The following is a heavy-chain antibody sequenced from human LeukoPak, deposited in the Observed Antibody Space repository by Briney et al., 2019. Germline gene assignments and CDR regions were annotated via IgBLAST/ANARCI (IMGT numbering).Heavy chain of an antibody. J-gene: IGHJ5*02. Sequence: SETLSLTCTVCGGSISDYYWTWIRQPPEKGLEWIGYIHSIGGTNYNPSLKSRVTISVDTSKNQFSLKLSSVTAADTAVYYCARGLYDSSGYHNFNWFDPWGQGTLVTVSS. V-gene: IGHV4-59*01. CDR2: IHSIGGT. CDR1: GGSISDYY. D-gene: IGHD3-22*01. CDR3: ARGLYDSSGYHNFNWFDP.